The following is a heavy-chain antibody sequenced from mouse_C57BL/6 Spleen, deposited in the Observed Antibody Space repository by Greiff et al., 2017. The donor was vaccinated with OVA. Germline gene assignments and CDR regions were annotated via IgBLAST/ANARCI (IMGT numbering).Heavy chain of an antibody. CDR3: AREIYDGYYRLYAMDY. D-gene: IGHD2-3*01. V-gene: IGHV5-17*01. Sequence: EVQLVESGGGLVKPGGSLKLSCAASGFTFSDYGMHWVRQAPEKGLEWVAYISSGSSTIYYADTVKGRFTISRDNAKNTLFLQMTSLRSEDTAMYYCAREIYDGYYRLYAMDYWGQGTSVTVSS. CDR1: GFTFSDYG. CDR2: ISSGSSTI. J-gene: IGHJ4*01.